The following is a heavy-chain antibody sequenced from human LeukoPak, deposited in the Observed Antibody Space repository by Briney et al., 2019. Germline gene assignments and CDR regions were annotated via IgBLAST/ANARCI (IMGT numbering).Heavy chain of an antibody. Sequence: GGSLRLSCVASGFIFSSYGMSWVRQAPGKGLEWVSAISGSGGSTYYADSVKGRFTISRDNSKNTLYLQMNSLRAEDTAVYYCAKVAYYDSSGYYYDYWGQGTLVTVSS. V-gene: IGHV3-23*01. CDR1: GFIFSSYG. CDR2: ISGSGGST. J-gene: IGHJ4*02. D-gene: IGHD3-22*01. CDR3: AKVAYYDSSGYYYDY.